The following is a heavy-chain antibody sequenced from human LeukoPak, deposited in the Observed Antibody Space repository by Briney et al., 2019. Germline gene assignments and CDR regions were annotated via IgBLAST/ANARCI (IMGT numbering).Heavy chain of an antibody. Sequence: ASVKVSCKASGYTLTVYYIHWVRQAPGQGLEWMGRINPNSGDTNFAQKFQGRVTMTRDTSISTAYMDLSGLRPDDTAVYYCAGEGSGYTYGRGSYFDYWGHGILVTVSS. CDR2: INPNSGDT. J-gene: IGHJ4*01. CDR1: GYTLTVYY. CDR3: AGEGSGYTYGRGSYFDY. V-gene: IGHV1-2*06. D-gene: IGHD5-18*01.